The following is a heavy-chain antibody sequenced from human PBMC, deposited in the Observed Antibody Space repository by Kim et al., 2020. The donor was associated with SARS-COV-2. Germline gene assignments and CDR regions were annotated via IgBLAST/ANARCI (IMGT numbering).Heavy chain of an antibody. CDR2: IGPSGVGT. CDR3: ARRTVPDS. CDR1: GFTFSTYG. Sequence: GGSLRLSCVASGFTFSTYGMSWVRQAPGKGLEWVSGIGPSGVGTYYADSAKGRFTISRDNSKNTLYLQLSSLTDEDTAVYYCARRTVPDSWCQGTLVTVS. J-gene: IGHJ4*02. D-gene: IGHD2-2*01. V-gene: IGHV3-23*01.